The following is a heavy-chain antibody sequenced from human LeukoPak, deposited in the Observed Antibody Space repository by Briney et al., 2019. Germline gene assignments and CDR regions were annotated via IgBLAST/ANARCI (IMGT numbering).Heavy chain of an antibody. J-gene: IGHJ6*03. Sequence: PGGSLRLSCAASGFTFSSYGMHWVRQAPGKGLEWVSFISGSDGRTYYVDSVKGRFTISRDNSKNTLYLQMNSLRAEDTAVYYCARDHKGYSYGYRRGYSDYYYMDVWGKGTTVTVSS. CDR1: GFTFSSYG. V-gene: IGHV3-23*01. CDR3: ARDHKGYSYGYRRGYSDYYYMDV. D-gene: IGHD5-18*01. CDR2: ISGSDGRT.